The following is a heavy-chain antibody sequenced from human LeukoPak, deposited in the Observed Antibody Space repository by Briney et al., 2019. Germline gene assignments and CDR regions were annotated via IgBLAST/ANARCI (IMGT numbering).Heavy chain of an antibody. CDR1: GFTFSSYS. D-gene: IGHD5-24*01. V-gene: IGHV3-21*01. J-gene: IGHJ4*02. Sequence: PGGSLRLSCAASGFTFSSYSMNWVRQAPGKGLEWVSSISISSGYIYYADSVKGRFTISRDNAKNSLYLQMNILRAEDTAVYYCARVLYGMATFGYWGQGTLVTVSS. CDR2: ISISSGYI. CDR3: ARVLYGMATFGY.